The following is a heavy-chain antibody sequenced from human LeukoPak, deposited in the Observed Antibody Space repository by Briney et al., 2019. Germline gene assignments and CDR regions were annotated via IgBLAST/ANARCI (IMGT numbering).Heavy chain of an antibody. CDR2: IYHSGST. CDR3: ARARWGHCSSTSCYRWNNYYYYYMDV. Sequence: KPSQTLSLTRTVSGGSVTSGGHYWSWIRQYPGRGLDWLGNIYHSGSTYYNPSLKSRVTISVDTSKNQFSLKLSSVTAADTAVYYCARARWGHCSSTSCYRWNNYYYYYMDVWGKGTTVTVSS. D-gene: IGHD2-2*02. V-gene: IGHV4-31*03. CDR1: GGSVTSGGHY. J-gene: IGHJ6*03.